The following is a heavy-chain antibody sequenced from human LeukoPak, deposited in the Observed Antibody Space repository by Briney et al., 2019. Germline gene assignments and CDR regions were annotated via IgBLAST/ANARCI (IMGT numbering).Heavy chain of an antibody. D-gene: IGHD6-19*01. Sequence: GSLRLSCXAXGFTFSSYAMSWVRQAPGKGLEWVSAISGSGGSTYYADSVRGRFTISRDNSKNTLYLQMNSLRAEDTAVYYCAKVGIAVAVDYWGQGTLVTVSS. CDR1: GFTFSSYA. V-gene: IGHV3-23*01. CDR3: AKVGIAVAVDY. J-gene: IGHJ4*02. CDR2: ISGSGGST.